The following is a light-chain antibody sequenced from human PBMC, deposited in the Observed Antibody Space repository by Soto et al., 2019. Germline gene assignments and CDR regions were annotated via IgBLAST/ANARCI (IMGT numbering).Light chain of an antibody. CDR3: QQLYIYPPP. CDR2: TAS. V-gene: IGKV1-9*01. Sequence: DIQLTQSPSFLSASVGDRVTVTCRASQGVNSYLAWYQQKPGKAPQLLIYTASTLQSGVPSRFSGSGSGTEFTLTITSLQPEVFAAYYCQQLYIYPPPFGGGTKVEIK. J-gene: IGKJ4*01. CDR1: QGVNSY.